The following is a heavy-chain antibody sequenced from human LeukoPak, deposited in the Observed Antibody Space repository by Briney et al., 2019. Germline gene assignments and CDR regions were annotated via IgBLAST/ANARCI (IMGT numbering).Heavy chain of an antibody. CDR3: ARRGGKNYGDYVLYYYYMDV. J-gene: IGHJ6*03. V-gene: IGHV1-46*01. CDR1: GYTFTSYY. Sequence: ASVKVSCKASGYTFTSYYMHWVRQAPGQGLEWMGIINPSGGSTSYAQKFQGRVTMTRDTSTSTVHMELRSLRSDDTAVYYCARRGGKNYGDYVLYYYYMDVWGTGTTVTVSS. D-gene: IGHD4-17*01. CDR2: INPSGGST.